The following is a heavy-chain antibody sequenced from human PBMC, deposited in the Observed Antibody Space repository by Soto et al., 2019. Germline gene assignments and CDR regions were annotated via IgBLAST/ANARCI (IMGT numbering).Heavy chain of an antibody. J-gene: IGHJ5*02. D-gene: IGHD3-10*01. CDR2: IIPILGIA. CDR3: ARDGGSMVRGVMFSWFDP. V-gene: IGHV1-69*08. Sequence: QVQLVQSGAEVKKPGSSVKVSCKASGGTFSSYTISWVRQAPGQGLEWMGRIIPILGIANYAQKFQGRVTLTADKSTSTAYMELSSLRSEETAVYYCARDGGSMVRGVMFSWFDPWGQGTLVTVSS. CDR1: GGTFSSYT.